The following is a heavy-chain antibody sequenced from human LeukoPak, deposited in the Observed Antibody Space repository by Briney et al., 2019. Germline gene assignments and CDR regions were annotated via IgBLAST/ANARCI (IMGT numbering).Heavy chain of an antibody. V-gene: IGHV3-53*01. J-gene: IGHJ4*02. CDR3: ATVVPAADYYFDY. CDR2: IYSGGRT. CDR1: GFTFSSNY. D-gene: IGHD2-2*01. Sequence: PGGSLRLSCAAWGFTFSSNYMSGVCQAPGKGVGWVSVIYSGGRTYYADSVKGRFTISRDNSKNTLYLQMNSLRAEDTAVYYCATVVPAADYYFDYWGQGTLVTVSS.